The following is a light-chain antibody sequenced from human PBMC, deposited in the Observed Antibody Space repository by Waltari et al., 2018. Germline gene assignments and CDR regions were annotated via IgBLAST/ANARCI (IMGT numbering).Light chain of an antibody. CDR1: QGISSY. CDR3: RQGNTNPRT. J-gene: IGKJ1*01. V-gene: IGKV1-17*01. Sequence: DIQMSQSPSSLSASVGDRVTITCRASQGISSYLNWYQQKPGKAPKLLIYYADILASGGPSRFSGSGSRAEFTLTISSLQPEDFATYYCRQGNTNPRTFGQGTKVEIK. CDR2: YAD.